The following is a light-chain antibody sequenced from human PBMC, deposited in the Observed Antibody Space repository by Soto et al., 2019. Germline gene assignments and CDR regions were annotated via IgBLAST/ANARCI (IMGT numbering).Light chain of an antibody. Sequence: QPVLTQPASVSGSPGQSITISCTGTSRDIGGYDYVSWYRQHPGKAPELIIYDVTNRPSGVSNRFSASKSGNAASLTISGLQAEDEADYYCSSYTTTNSQWVFGGGTKVTVL. J-gene: IGLJ3*02. V-gene: IGLV2-14*03. CDR1: SRDIGGYDY. CDR2: DVT. CDR3: SSYTTTNSQWV.